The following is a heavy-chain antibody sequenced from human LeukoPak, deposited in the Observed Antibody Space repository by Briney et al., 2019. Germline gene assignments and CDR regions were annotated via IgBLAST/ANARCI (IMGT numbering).Heavy chain of an antibody. J-gene: IGHJ4*02. CDR3: ARGTGQYYDSSGYYGGFDY. D-gene: IGHD3-22*01. CDR1: GYTFTSYG. V-gene: IGHV1-18*01. CDR2: ISAYNGNT. Sequence: ASVKVSCKASGYTFTSYGISWVRQAPGQGLEWMGWISAYNGNTNYAQKLQGRVTMTTDTSTSTAYMELRSLRSDDTAVYYCARGTGQYYDSSGYYGGFDYWGQGTLVTVSS.